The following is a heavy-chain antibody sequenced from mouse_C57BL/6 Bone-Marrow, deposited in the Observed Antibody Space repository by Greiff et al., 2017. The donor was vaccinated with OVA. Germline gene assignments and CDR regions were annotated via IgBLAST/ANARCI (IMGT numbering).Heavy chain of an antibody. CDR3: EVYYYGPWYFDV. D-gene: IGHD1-1*01. CDR2: IYPRSGNT. CDR1: GYTFTSYG. Sequence: QVQLKQSGAELARPGASVKLSCKASGYTFTSYGISWVKQRTGQGLEWIGEIYPRSGNTYYNEKFKGKATLTADKSSSTAYMELRSLTSEDSAVYFCEVYYYGPWYFDVWGTGTTVTVSS. J-gene: IGHJ1*03. V-gene: IGHV1-81*01.